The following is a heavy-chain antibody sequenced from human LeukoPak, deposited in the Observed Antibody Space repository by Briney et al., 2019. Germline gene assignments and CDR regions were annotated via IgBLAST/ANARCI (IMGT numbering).Heavy chain of an antibody. D-gene: IGHD5-18*01. V-gene: IGHV3-7*01. J-gene: IGHJ5*02. CDR2: IKQDGSAK. Sequence: GGSLRLSCAASGFTFSSYWMSWVRQAPGKGLEWVANIKQDGSAKYYVDSVKGRFTISRDNAKNSLYLQMNSLRAEDTAVYYCARQGGYNYALLRNWFDPWGQGTLVTVSS. CDR1: GFTFSSYW. CDR3: ARQGGYNYALLRNWFDP.